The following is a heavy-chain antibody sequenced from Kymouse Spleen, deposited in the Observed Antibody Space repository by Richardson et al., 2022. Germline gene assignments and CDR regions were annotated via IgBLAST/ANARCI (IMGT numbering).Heavy chain of an antibody. Sequence: QVQLQQWGAGLLKPSETLSLTCAVYGGSFSGYYWSWIRQPPGKGLEWIGEINHSGSTNYNPSLKSRVTISVDTSKNQFSLKLSSVTAADTAVYYCARHIAAAGPYFDYWGQGTLVTVSS. CDR1: GGSFSGYY. V-gene: IGHV4-34*01. CDR2: INHSGST. J-gene: IGHJ4*02. D-gene: IGHD6-13*01. CDR3: ARHIAAAGPYFDY.